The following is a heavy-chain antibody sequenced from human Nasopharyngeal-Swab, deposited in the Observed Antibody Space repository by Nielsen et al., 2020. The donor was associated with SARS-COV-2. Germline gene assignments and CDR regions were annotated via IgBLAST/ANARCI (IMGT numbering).Heavy chain of an antibody. D-gene: IGHD3-9*01. J-gene: IGHJ6*03. CDR3: AKLTDYYYYMDV. Sequence: GESLKISCAASGFTFDDYAMHWVRQAPGKGLEWVANIKQDGSEKYYADSVKGRFTISRDNAKNSLYLQMNSLRAEDTALYYCAKLTDYYYYMDVWGKGTTVTVSS. CDR2: IKQDGSEK. V-gene: IGHV3-7*03. CDR1: GFTFDDYA.